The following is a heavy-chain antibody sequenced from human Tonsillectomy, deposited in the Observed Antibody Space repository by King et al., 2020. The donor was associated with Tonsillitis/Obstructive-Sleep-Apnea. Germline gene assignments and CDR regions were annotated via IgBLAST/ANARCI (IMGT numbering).Heavy chain of an antibody. D-gene: IGHD3-9*01. J-gene: IGHJ5*02. CDR3: ARQGEAIFLGEFDR. CDR2: ISSSSSYE. V-gene: IGHV3-21*01. CDR1: GFTFSSYS. Sequence: VQLVESGGGLVKPGGSLRLSCVASGFTFSSYSMNWVRQAPGKGLEWVSSISSSSSYEYYAGSVKGRFTISRENAKNSLYLQMNSLRVEDTAVYYCARQGEAIFLGEFDRWGQGTLVTVSS.